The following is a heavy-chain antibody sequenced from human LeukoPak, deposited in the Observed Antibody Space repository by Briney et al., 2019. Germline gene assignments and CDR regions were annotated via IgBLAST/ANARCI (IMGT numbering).Heavy chain of an antibody. CDR2: TSSSGGTI. D-gene: IGHD7-27*01. V-gene: IGHV3-11*01. CDR1: GFTLSDSY. J-gene: IGHJ2*01. CDR3: ARDLPPVAHWVWFFDL. Sequence: GGSLRLSCAASGFTLSDSYMSWLRQAPGKGLEWIAYTSSSGGTIYYADSVKGRFIISRDNANNSLYLQMNSLRAEDTAVYYCARDLPPVAHWVWFFDLWGRGTLVTVSS.